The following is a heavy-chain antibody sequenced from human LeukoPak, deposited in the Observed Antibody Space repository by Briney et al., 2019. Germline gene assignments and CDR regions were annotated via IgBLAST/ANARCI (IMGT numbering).Heavy chain of an antibody. J-gene: IGHJ5*01. Sequence: GGARRLSCAASGFTFSSYAMSWVRHAPGKGREWVSAISGRGVSTYYADSVKGRFTMSRDNSKNTLYLQMNSLRAEDTAVYYCAKAAHPGYQLFSHNWFDSWGQGTLVTVSS. V-gene: IGHV3-23*01. CDR2: ISGRGVST. CDR1: GFTFSSYA. CDR3: AKAAHPGYQLFSHNWFDS. D-gene: IGHD2-2*01.